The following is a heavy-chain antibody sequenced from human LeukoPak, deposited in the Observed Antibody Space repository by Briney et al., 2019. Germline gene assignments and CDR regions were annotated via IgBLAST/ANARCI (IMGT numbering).Heavy chain of an antibody. D-gene: IGHD4-11*01. Sequence: GGSLRLSCAASGFAFSSYAMNWVRQAPGKGLEGISVISGSGGETYYAGSVKGRFTISRDNSKNTVYVELNSLGGDDTAVYYCAKGPNESSNYLFDYWGQGTVVTVSS. CDR1: GFAFSSYA. V-gene: IGHV3-23*01. CDR3: AKGPNESSNYLFDY. CDR2: ISGSGGET. J-gene: IGHJ4*02.